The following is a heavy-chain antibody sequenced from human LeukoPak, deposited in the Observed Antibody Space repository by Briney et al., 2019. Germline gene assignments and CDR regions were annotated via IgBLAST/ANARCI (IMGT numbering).Heavy chain of an antibody. Sequence: GGSLRLSCAASGFTFRDYYMSWIRQAPGKGLEWVSYISSSGSTKYYADSVKGRFTVSRDNAKNSLDLQMNSLRADDTAVYYCARDSTSVGAFDPWGQGALVTVSS. CDR3: ARDSTSVGAFDP. CDR1: GFTFRDYY. J-gene: IGHJ5*02. V-gene: IGHV3-11*01. CDR2: ISSSGSTK.